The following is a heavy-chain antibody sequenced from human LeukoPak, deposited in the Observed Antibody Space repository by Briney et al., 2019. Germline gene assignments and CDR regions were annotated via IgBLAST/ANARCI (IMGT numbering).Heavy chain of an antibody. Sequence: GGSLRLSCEASGFTFSNYWMHWVRQPPGKGLMWVSAISGSGGSTYYADSVKGRFTISRDNSKNTLYLQMNSLRAEDTAVYYCAKSPSVAGTFWFDPWGQGTLVTVSS. CDR1: GFTFSNYW. D-gene: IGHD6-19*01. J-gene: IGHJ5*02. CDR3: AKSPSVAGTFWFDP. CDR2: ISGSGGST. V-gene: IGHV3-23*01.